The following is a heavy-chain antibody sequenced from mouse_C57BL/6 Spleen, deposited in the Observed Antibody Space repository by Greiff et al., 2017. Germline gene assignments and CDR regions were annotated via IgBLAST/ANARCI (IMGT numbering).Heavy chain of an antibody. J-gene: IGHJ2*01. D-gene: IGHD2-2*01. CDR2: ISDGGSYT. CDR3: ARDGLRRGYFDY. V-gene: IGHV5-4*01. CDR1: GFTFSSYA. Sequence: EVMLVESGGGLVKPGGSLKLSCAASGFTFSSYAMSWVRQTPEKRLEWVATISDGGSYTYYPDNVKGRFTISRDTAKNNLYLRMSHLKSEDTAMDYCARDGLRRGYFDYWGQGTTLTVSS.